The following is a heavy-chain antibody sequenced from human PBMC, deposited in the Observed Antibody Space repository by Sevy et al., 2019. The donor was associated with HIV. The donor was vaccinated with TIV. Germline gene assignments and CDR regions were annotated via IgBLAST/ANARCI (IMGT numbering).Heavy chain of an antibody. CDR3: ASLYFYGMDV. V-gene: IGHV3-11*01. CDR2: ISSSGRTT. J-gene: IGHJ6*02. Sequence: GGSLRLSCTASGFTLSDYFMTWIRQAPGKGLEWVSYISSSGRTTYYAHAVEGRFTISRDNTKNSLYLLMNSLRAEDTAVYYRASLYFYGMDVWGQGTTVTVSS. CDR1: GFTLSDYF.